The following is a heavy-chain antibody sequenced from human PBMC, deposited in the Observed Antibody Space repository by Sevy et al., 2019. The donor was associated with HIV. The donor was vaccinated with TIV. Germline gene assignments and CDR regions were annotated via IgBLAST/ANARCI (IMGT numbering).Heavy chain of an antibody. J-gene: IGHJ4*02. CDR2: INHSRST. Sequence: SETLSLTCAVYGGSFSGYYWSWIRQPPGKGLEWIGEINHSRSTNYNPSLKSRVTISVDTSKNQFSLKLSSVTAADTAVYYCARVCRYCSSTSSAYFDYWGQGTLVTVSS. D-gene: IGHD2-2*01. V-gene: IGHV4-34*01. CDR3: ARVCRYCSSTSSAYFDY. CDR1: GGSFSGYY.